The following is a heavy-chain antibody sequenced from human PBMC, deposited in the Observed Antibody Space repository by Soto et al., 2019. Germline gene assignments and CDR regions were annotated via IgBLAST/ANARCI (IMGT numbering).Heavy chain of an antibody. CDR2: ISSSSSYM. D-gene: IGHD2-15*01. Sequence: GSLRLSCAASGFTFSNYSVNWVRQAPGKGLEWVSSISSSSSYMHYADSVKGRFTISRDNAKNSLYLQMNSLRAEDTAVYYCARGLVCSGGSCYYYMDVWGKGTTVTVSS. CDR1: GFTFSNYS. J-gene: IGHJ6*03. CDR3: ARGLVCSGGSCYYYMDV. V-gene: IGHV3-21*01.